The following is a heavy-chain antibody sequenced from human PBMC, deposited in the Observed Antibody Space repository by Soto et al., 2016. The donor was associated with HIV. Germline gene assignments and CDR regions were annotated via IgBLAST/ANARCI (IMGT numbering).Heavy chain of an antibody. J-gene: IGHJ4*02. D-gene: IGHD6-13*01. CDR3: ATGYHSYSSSWYFDY. CDR2: INPNSGGT. Sequence: QVQLVQSGAEVKKPGASVKVSCKASGYTFTGYYIHWVRQAPGQGLEWMGWINPNSGGTNYAQKFQGRVTMTRDTSISTAYMALSRLRSDDTAIYYCATGYHSYSSSWYFDYWGEGTLVTVSP. CDR1: GYTFTGYY. V-gene: IGHV1-2*02.